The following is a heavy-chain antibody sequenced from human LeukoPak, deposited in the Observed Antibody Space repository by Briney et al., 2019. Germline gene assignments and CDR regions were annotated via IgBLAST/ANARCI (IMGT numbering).Heavy chain of an antibody. CDR1: GFTVSSNY. J-gene: IGHJ4*02. Sequence: GGSLRLSCAASGFTVSSNYMSWVRQAPGKGLEWVSVIYSGGSTYYADSVKGRFTISRDNSKNTLYLQMNSLRAEDTAVYYCARDSWYTSGYEFDYWGQGALVTVSS. V-gene: IGHV3-53*01. CDR2: IYSGGST. D-gene: IGHD6-19*01. CDR3: ARDSWYTSGYEFDY.